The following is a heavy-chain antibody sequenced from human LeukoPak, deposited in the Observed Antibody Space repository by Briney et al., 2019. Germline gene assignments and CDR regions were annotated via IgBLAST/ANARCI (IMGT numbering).Heavy chain of an antibody. Sequence: SETLSLTCTVSGGSISSYYWSWIRQPPGKGLEWIGYIYYSGSTNYNPSLKSRVTISVDTSKNQFSLKLSSVTAADTAVYYCARWTGTTDAFDIWGQGTMVTVSS. V-gene: IGHV4-59*08. CDR2: IYYSGST. J-gene: IGHJ3*02. CDR1: GGSISSYY. CDR3: ARWTGTTDAFDI. D-gene: IGHD1-7*01.